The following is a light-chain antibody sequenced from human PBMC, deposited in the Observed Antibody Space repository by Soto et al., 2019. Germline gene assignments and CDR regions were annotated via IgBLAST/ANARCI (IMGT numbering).Light chain of an antibody. J-gene: IGKJ5*01. CDR2: GVS. CDR1: QPVSSNF. CDR3: QQYANSPIT. V-gene: IGKV3-20*01. Sequence: PGESAALSCRASQPVSSNFLAWYQQKPGQAPRLLIYGVSSRASGIPDRFFGSVSGTDFTLTINRLEPEDVAVYYGQQYANSPITFGQGTRLEIK.